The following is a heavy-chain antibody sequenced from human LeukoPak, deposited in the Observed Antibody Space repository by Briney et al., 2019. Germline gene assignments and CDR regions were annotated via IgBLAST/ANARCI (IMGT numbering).Heavy chain of an antibody. CDR1: GGSISSGVDY. V-gene: IGHV4-31*03. D-gene: IGHD4/OR15-4a*01. CDR3: ARAAWRGSNSRDAFDI. Sequence: SETLSLTCTVSGGSISSGVDYWSLIRQHPLTLLLFIGYIYYTGTTYYNPSLKSRITISVDTSKNQFSLNLSSMTAADTAVYYCARAAWRGSNSRDAFDIWGQGTVVTVSS. J-gene: IGHJ3*02. CDR2: IYYTGTT.